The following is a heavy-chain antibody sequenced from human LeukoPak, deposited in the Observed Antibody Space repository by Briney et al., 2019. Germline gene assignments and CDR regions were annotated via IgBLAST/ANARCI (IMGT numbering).Heavy chain of an antibody. CDR1: GGSISSYY. J-gene: IGHJ4*02. CDR3: ARARSIHKFGGSPGNY. Sequence: SETLSLTCTVSGGSISSYYWSWIRQPPGKGLEWIGYIYYSGGTNYNPSLKSRVTTSVDTSKNQFSLKLSSVTAADTAVYYCARARSIHKFGGSPGNYWGQGTLVTVSS. CDR2: IYYSGGT. V-gene: IGHV4-59*01. D-gene: IGHD3-10*01.